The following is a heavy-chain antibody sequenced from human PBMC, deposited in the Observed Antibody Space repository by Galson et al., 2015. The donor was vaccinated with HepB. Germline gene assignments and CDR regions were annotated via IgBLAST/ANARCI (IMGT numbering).Heavy chain of an antibody. V-gene: IGHV3-21*01. CDR2: ISSSSSYI. CDR1: GFTFSSYS. J-gene: IGHJ4*02. Sequence: LRLSCAASGFTFSSYSMNWVRQAPRKGLEWVSSISSSSSYIYYADSVKGRFTISRDNAKNSLYLQMNSLRAEDTAVYYCARGCSNGVCNDYWGQGTLVTVSS. D-gene: IGHD2-8*01. CDR3: ARGCSNGVCNDY.